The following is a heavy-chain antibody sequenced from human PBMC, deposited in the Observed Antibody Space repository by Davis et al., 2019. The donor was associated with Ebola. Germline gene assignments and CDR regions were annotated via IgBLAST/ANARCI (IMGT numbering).Heavy chain of an antibody. Sequence: GGSLRLSCAASGFTFSSYAMHWVRQASGKGLEWVGRIRSKANSYATAYAASVKGRFTISRDDSKNTAYLQMNSLKTEDTAVYYCTIYSNAVDYWGQGTLVTVSS. CDR2: IRSKANSYAT. CDR3: TIYSNAVDY. D-gene: IGHD4-11*01. V-gene: IGHV3-73*01. J-gene: IGHJ4*02. CDR1: GFTFSSYA.